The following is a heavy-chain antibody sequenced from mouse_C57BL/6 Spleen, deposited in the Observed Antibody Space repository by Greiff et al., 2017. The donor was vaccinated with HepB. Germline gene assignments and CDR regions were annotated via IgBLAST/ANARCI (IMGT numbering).Heavy chain of an antibody. CDR3: ARTETGYYAMDY. D-gene: IGHD3-2*01. Sequence: EVQRVESGGGLVKPGGSLKLSCAASGFTFSSYAMSWVRQTPEKRLEWVATISDGGSYTYYPDNVKGRFTISRDNAKNNLYLQMSHLKSEDTAMYYCARTETGYYAMDYWGQGTSVTVSS. J-gene: IGHJ4*01. CDR1: GFTFSSYA. V-gene: IGHV5-4*01. CDR2: ISDGGSYT.